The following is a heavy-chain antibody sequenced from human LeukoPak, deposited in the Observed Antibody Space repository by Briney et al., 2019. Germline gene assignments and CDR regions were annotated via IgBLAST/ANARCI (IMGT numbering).Heavy chain of an antibody. CDR1: GFTFDEYG. D-gene: IGHD5-18*01. CDR2: ITGNGATT. J-gene: IGHJ4*02. Sequence: GGSLRLSCAPSGFTFDEYGMSWVRQAPGKGLEWVSGITGNGATTYYADSVKGRFTISRDNSRNTVYLQMNSLRAEDTAVYYCANDLGWIQLNLGRGQGTLVTVSS. CDR3: ANDLGWIQLNLG. V-gene: IGHV3-23*01.